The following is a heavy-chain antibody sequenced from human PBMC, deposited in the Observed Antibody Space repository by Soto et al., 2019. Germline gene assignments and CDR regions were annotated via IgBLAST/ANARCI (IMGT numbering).Heavy chain of an antibody. Sequence: SETLSLTCAVYGGSFSGYYWSWIRQPPGKGLEWIGYINHSGSTNYNPSLKSRVTISVDTSKNQFSLKLSSVTSADTAVYYCARAKDILTGRGYYYYGMDVWGQGTTVTVSS. D-gene: IGHD3-9*01. V-gene: IGHV4-34*01. CDR1: GGSFSGYY. CDR2: INHSGST. CDR3: ARAKDILTGRGYYYYGMDV. J-gene: IGHJ6*02.